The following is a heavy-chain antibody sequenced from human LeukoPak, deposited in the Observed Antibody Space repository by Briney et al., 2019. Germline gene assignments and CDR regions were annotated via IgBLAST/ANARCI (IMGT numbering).Heavy chain of an antibody. CDR2: INPNSGGT. J-gene: IGHJ6*02. Sequence: ASVKVSCKASGYTFTGYYMHWVRQAPGQGLEWMGWINPNSGGTNYAQKFQGRVTMTRDTSISTAYMELSRLRSDDTAVYYCARALPGAPGMDVWGQGTTVTVSS. CDR1: GYTFTGYY. V-gene: IGHV1-2*02. CDR3: ARALPGAPGMDV.